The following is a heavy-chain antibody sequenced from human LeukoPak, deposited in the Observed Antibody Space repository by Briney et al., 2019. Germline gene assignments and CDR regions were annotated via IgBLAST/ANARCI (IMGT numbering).Heavy chain of an antibody. CDR3: AVEGHSSGCSNFDY. Sequence: ASVKVSCKASGYTFTSYGISWVRQAPGLGLEWMGWISAYNGNTNYAQKLQGRVTMTRDTSTSTVYMELSSLRSEDTAVYYCAVEGHSSGCSNFDYGGQGTLVTVSS. D-gene: IGHD6-19*01. CDR2: ISAYNGNT. V-gene: IGHV1-18*01. CDR1: GYTFTSYG. J-gene: IGHJ4*02.